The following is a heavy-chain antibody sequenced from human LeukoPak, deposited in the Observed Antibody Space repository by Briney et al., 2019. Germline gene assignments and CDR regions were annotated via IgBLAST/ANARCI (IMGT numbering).Heavy chain of an antibody. Sequence: PGGSLRLSCAASGFTFSNYAMTWVRQAPGKGLEWVSTSVSAVSTYYANSVKGRFTISRDNSKNTLYLQMNSLRAEDTAVYYCAKEGSGSYPDKYYFDYWGQGTLVTVSS. CDR1: GFTFSNYA. D-gene: IGHD1-26*01. V-gene: IGHV3-23*01. CDR2: SVSAVST. J-gene: IGHJ4*02. CDR3: AKEGSGSYPDKYYFDY.